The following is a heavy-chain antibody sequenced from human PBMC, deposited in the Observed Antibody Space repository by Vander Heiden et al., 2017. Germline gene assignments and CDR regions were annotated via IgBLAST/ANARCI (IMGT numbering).Heavy chain of an antibody. D-gene: IGHD6-19*01. V-gene: IGHV3-30-3*01. CDR2: ISYDGSNK. Sequence: QVQLVESGGRVVQPGRSLRLSCAASGFTFSSYAMHWVRQAPGKGLEWVAVISYDGSNKYYADSVKGRFTISRDNSKNTLYLQMNSLRAEDTAVYYCAREAPSIAVAGTFWFDPWGQGTLVTVSS. CDR1: GFTFSSYA. J-gene: IGHJ5*02. CDR3: AREAPSIAVAGTFWFDP.